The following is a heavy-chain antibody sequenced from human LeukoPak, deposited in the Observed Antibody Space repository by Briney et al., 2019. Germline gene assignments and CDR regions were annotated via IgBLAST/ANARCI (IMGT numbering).Heavy chain of an antibody. CDR3: ARKNYYDSSGYYKC. D-gene: IGHD3-22*01. J-gene: IGHJ4*02. CDR2: INHSGST. V-gene: IGHV4-34*01. CDR1: GGSFSGYY. Sequence: SETPSLTCAVYGGSFSGYYWSWIRQPPGKGLGWIGEINHSGSTNYNPSLKSRVTISVDTSKNQFSLKLSSVTAADTAVYYCARKNYYDSSGYYKCWGQGTLVTVSS.